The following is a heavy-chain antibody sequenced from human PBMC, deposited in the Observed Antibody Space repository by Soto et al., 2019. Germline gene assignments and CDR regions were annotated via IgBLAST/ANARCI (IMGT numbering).Heavy chain of an antibody. Sequence: QVQLVQSGAEVKKPGSSVKVSCKASGGTFSSYAISWVRQAPGQGLEWMGGIIPIFGTANYAQKFQGRVTITADEATSTAYMELSSLRSEDTAVYYCARDYCGGDCYSVRYFDYWGQGTLVTVSS. J-gene: IGHJ4*02. D-gene: IGHD2-21*02. CDR2: IIPIFGTA. V-gene: IGHV1-69*12. CDR3: ARDYCGGDCYSVRYFDY. CDR1: GGTFSSYA.